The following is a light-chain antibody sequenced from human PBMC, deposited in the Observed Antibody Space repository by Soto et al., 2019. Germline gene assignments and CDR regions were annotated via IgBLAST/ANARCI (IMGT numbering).Light chain of an antibody. V-gene: IGKV3-15*01. CDR2: GAS. CDR1: QSVRGN. Sequence: EIVMTQSPATLSVSPGGRVTLSCRASQSVRGNLAWYQQKPGQAPRLLIYGASTRASGVPARFSASGSGTEFTLTIDGLQSEDFGVYYCHQYNMWPPLIFGGGTKVEIK. CDR3: HQYNMWPPLI. J-gene: IGKJ4*01.